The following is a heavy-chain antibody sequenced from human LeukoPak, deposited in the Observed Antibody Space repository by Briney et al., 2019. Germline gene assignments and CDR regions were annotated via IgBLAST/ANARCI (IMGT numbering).Heavy chain of an antibody. CDR2: IIPIFGAA. J-gene: IGHJ4*02. V-gene: IGHV1-69*05. D-gene: IGHD3-10*01. Sequence: SVKVSCKASGGTFSSYAISWVRQAPGQGLEWMGRIIPIFGAANYAQKFQGRVTITTDESTSTAYMELSSLRSEDTAVYYCAREREEYYYGSGSYYKDLGYFDYWGQGTLVTVSS. CDR1: GGTFSSYA. CDR3: AREREEYYYGSGSYYKDLGYFDY.